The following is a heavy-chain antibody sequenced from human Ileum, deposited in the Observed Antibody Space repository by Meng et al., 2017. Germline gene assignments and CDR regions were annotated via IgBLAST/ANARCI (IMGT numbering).Heavy chain of an antibody. D-gene: IGHD1-1*01. CDR1: GASVTTSHYQ. J-gene: IGHJ4*02. Sequence: QVQLQESGPGLVRPSETPSLICTVSGASVTTSHYQWGWIRQSPGKGLEWIGYASTNYNPSLKSRLTISLDTSKNQVSLKLTSVTAADTAVYYCARDHWRSLDYWGQGILVTVSS. CDR3: ARDHWRSLDY. CDR2: AST. V-gene: IGHV4-61*01.